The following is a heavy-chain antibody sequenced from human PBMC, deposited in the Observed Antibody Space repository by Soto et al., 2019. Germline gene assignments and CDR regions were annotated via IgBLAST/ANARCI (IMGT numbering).Heavy chain of an antibody. V-gene: IGHV1-46*01. J-gene: IGHJ4*02. CDR1: GYSFFSYY. D-gene: IGHD3-3*02. CDR2: FLASGGNT. CDR3: ARGGATIFAVIDS. Sequence: XSVKVSCKASGYSFFSYYIHWVRQAPGQGLEWMGRFLASGGNTDYAQRFRGRVSMTRDTSTTNTVSLELTSLTSDDTAVYYCARGGATIFAVIDSWGQGTRVTVSS.